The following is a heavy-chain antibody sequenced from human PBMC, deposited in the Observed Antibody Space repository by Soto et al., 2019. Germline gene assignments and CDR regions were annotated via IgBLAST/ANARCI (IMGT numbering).Heavy chain of an antibody. D-gene: IGHD5-18*01. V-gene: IGHV3-23*01. CDR3: AKDLWLQYAGGVDS. CDR2: VSDSGDRT. J-gene: IGHJ4*02. CDR1: GFTFSSYT. Sequence: GGSLRLSCAASGFTFSSYTMSWIRQASGKGLEWVSSVSDSGDRTCYADSVKGRFTISRDNSKNTLYLQMNSLRVEDTAIYYCAKDLWLQYAGGVDSWGQGTLVTVSS.